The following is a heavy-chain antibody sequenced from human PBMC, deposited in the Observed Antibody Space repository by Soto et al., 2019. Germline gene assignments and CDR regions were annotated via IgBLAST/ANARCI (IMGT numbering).Heavy chain of an antibody. CDR2: IKTKTDGSTT. CDR1: GFTFSNAW. V-gene: IGHV3-15*01. CDR3: MHYYGASYSTDS. Sequence: EVQVVESGGGLVKPGGSLRLSCAASGFTFSNAWMSWVRQAPGKGLEWVGLIKTKTDGSTTDYAAPVKGRFSISRDDSRRTGYLQMNSLKTEDTAVYYCMHYYGASYSTDSWGQGTLVTVSS. D-gene: IGHD3-10*01. J-gene: IGHJ4*02.